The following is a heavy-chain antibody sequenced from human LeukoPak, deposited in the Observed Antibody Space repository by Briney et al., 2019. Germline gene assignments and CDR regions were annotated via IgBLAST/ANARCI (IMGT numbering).Heavy chain of an antibody. Sequence: PSETLSLTCTVSRFSISSGYYWGWIRQPPGKGLEWIGSIFHSGSTYYNPSLKSRVTISVDTSKNQFSLELSSVTAADTALYYCTRHYRYSYGYTGYWGQGTLVTVSS. CDR2: IFHSGST. J-gene: IGHJ4*02. V-gene: IGHV4-38-2*02. D-gene: IGHD5-18*01. CDR3: TRHYRYSYGYTGY. CDR1: RFSISSGYY.